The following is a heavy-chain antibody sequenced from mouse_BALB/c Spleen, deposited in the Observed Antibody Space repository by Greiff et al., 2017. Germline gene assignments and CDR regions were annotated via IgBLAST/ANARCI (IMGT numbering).Heavy chain of an antibody. J-gene: IGHJ3*01. V-gene: IGHV1-66*01. D-gene: IGHD2-3*01. CDR3: AREGPDGYLAWFAY. CDR2: IFPGSGNT. CDR1: GYSFTSYY. Sequence: QVQLKQSGPELVKPGASVKISCKASGYSFTSYYIHWVKQRPGQGLEWIGWIFPGSGNTKYNEKFKGKATLTADTSSSTAYMQLSSLTSEDSAVYFCAREGPDGYLAWFAYWGQGTLVTVSA.